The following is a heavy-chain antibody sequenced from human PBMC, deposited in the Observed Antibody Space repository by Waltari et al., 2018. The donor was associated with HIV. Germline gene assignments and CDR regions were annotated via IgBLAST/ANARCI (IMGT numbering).Heavy chain of an antibody. CDR1: GYTFTRYY. V-gene: IGHV1-46*01. J-gene: IGHJ4*02. CDR2: INPSGERT. CDR3: ARGFSGFDY. Sequence: QVQLVQSGAAVTKPGASVKVSCTASGYTFTRYYMHWVRQAPGQGLEWMGVINPSGERTVYAKKFQGRVTMTRDASTSTVYMVLSTLRSEDTAVYYCARGFSGFDYWGQGTLITVSS.